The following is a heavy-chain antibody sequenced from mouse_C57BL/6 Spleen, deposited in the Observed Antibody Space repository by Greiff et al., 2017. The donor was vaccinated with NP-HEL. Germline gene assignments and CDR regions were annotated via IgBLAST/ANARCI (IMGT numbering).Heavy chain of an antibody. D-gene: IGHD3-3*01. CDR1: GYTFTDYY. Sequence: VQLQQSGPELVKPGASVKISCKASGYTFTDYYINWVKQRPGQGLEWIGWIYPGSGNTKYNEKFQGKATLTADTSSSTAYLQLSSLPTRDSAVYFGARRGTDSDYFAYWGQGTPLTVSS. CDR2: IYPGSGNT. J-gene: IGHJ2*01. V-gene: IGHV1-84*01. CDR3: ARRGTDSDYFAY.